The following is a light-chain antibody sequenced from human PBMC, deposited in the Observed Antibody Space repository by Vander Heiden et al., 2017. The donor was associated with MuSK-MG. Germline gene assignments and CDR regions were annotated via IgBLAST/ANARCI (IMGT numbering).Light chain of an antibody. CDR2: WGS. Sequence: DIVLTQSPLSLPVAPGEPASISCRSSQSLLQSNGDNYLHWYRQKPGQSPQLLIYWGSTRAYGVPDRFSGTGSVTDFTLKSIRGEAEDVGVYYVMRNLQIITFGQGTRLEIK. V-gene: IGKV2-28*01. J-gene: IGKJ5*01. CDR3: MRNLQIIT. CDR1: QSLLQSNGDNY.